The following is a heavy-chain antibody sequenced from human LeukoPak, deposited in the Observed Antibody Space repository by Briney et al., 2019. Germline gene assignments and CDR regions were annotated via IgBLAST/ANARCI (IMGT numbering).Heavy chain of an antibody. CDR1: GGSISDYY. J-gene: IGHJ4*02. CDR2: ISSSSSYT. CDR3: ARAPIAAADTSYFDY. Sequence: KPSETLSLTCTVSGGSISDYYMSWIRQAPGKGLEWVSYISSSSSYTNYADSVKGRFTISRDNAKNSLYLQMNSLRAEDTAVYYCARAPIAAADTSYFDYWGQGTLVTVSS. D-gene: IGHD6-13*01. V-gene: IGHV3-11*06.